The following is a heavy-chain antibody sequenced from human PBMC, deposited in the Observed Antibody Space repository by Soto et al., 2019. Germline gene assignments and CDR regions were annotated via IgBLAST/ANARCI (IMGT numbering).Heavy chain of an antibody. D-gene: IGHD5-12*01. CDR2: ISWNSGSI. Sequence: GGSLRLSCAASGFTFDDYAMHWVRQAPGKGLEWVSGISWNSGSIGYADSVKGRFTISRDNAKNSLYLQMNSLRAEDTALYYCAKDMDGGYSGYEGTWSFDYWGQGTLVTVSS. V-gene: IGHV3-9*01. CDR1: GFTFDDYA. J-gene: IGHJ4*02. CDR3: AKDMDGGYSGYEGTWSFDY.